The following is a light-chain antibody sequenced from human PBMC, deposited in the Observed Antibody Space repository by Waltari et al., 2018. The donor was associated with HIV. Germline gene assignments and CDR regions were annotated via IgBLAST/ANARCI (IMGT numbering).Light chain of an antibody. V-gene: IGLV1-44*01. Sequence: QSVLTQPPSVSGTPGQRVTISCSGASSNIGRNTINWFQLLPGTAPKLLIYTDNQRHSGVPDRFSGSKSGTSASLAISGLQSEDEADYFCAAWDDSLNGLWVFGGGTKLTVL. CDR1: SSNIGRNT. CDR3: AAWDDSLNGLWV. CDR2: TDN. J-gene: IGLJ3*02.